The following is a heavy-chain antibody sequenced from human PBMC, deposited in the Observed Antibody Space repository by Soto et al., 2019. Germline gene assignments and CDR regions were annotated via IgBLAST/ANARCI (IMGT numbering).Heavy chain of an antibody. CDR1: GGSISSYY. CDR2: IYYSGST. V-gene: IGHV4-59*01. D-gene: IGHD5-12*01. J-gene: IGHJ4*02. Sequence: TSETLSLTCTVSGGSISSYYWSWIRQPPGKGLEWIGYIYYSGSTNYNPSLKSRVTISVDTSKNQFSLKLSSVTAADTAVYYCARESRWLQSPYYFDYWGQGTLVTVSS. CDR3: ARESRWLQSPYYFDY.